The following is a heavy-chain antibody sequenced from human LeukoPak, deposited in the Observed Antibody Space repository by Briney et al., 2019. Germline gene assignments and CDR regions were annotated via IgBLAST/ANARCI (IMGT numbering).Heavy chain of an antibody. V-gene: IGHV4-59*08. D-gene: IGHD6-13*01. CDR2: VYYNGNT. J-gene: IGHJ4*02. CDR3: ARRVAATAPVGY. CDR1: GGSIGTFY. Sequence: SETLSLTCTVSGGSIGTFYWSWIRQPPGKRLEWIGDVYYNGNTNYNPSLKSRVTISVYTSKNQFSLKMTSVTAADTAVYYCARRVAATAPVGYWDQGTLVTVSS.